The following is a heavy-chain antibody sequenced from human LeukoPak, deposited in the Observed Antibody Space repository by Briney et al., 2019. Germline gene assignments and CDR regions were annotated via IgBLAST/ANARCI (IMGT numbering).Heavy chain of an antibody. CDR1: GFTVSSNY. D-gene: IGHD6-19*01. V-gene: IGHV3-53*01. CDR2: IYSGGST. J-gene: IGHJ4*02. CDR3: ARLGYSSGWPNFDY. Sequence: GGSLRLSCAASGFTVSSNYMSWVRQAPGKGLEWVSVIYSGGSTYYADSVKGRFTISRDNSKNTLYLQMNSLRAEDTAVYYCARLGYSSGWPNFDYWGQGTLVTVSS.